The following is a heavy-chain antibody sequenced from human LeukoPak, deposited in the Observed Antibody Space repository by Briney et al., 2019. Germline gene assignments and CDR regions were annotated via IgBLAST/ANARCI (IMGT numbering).Heavy chain of an antibody. CDR2: IYFSGNT. D-gene: IGHD5/OR15-5a*01. V-gene: IGHV4-4*07. J-gene: IGHJ3*02. CDR1: GGSISSYY. Sequence: PSETLSLTCTVSGGSISSYYWSWIRQPAGKGLEWIGRIYFSGNTNYNPSLKSRVTMSVDTSKNQFSLRLSSVTAADTAVYYCARGRSSVSDYDAFDIWGQGTMVTVSS. CDR3: ARGRSSVSDYDAFDI.